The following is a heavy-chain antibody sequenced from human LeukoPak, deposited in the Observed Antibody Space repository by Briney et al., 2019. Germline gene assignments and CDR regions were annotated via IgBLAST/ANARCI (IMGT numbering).Heavy chain of an antibody. CDR1: GGSISSFY. Sequence: PSETLSLTCTVSGGSISSFYWSWIRQPPGKGLEWIGYLYDSVSPNYNPSLKSRVTISLDTSKNQFSLKLTSVTAADTALYYCARGGEWELLPGDYWGQGTLVIVSS. CDR3: ARGGEWELLPGDY. J-gene: IGHJ4*02. V-gene: IGHV4-59*01. CDR2: LYDSVSP. D-gene: IGHD1-26*01.